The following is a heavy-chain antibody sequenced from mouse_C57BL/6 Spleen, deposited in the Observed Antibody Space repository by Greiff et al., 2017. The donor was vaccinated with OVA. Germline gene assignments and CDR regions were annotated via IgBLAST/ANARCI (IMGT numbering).Heavy chain of an antibody. Sequence: EVMLVESGGGLVQPGGSLKLSCAASGFTFSDYGMAWVRQAPRKGPEWVAFISNLAYSIYYADTVTGRFTISRENAKNTLYLEMSSLRSEDTAMYYCARQVKTDWYFDVWGTGTTVTVSS. J-gene: IGHJ1*03. CDR3: ARQVKTDWYFDV. D-gene: IGHD2-2*01. V-gene: IGHV5-15*01. CDR2: ISNLAYSI. CDR1: GFTFSDYG.